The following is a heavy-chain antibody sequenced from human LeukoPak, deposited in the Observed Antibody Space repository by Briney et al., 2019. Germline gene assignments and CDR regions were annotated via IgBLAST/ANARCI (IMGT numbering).Heavy chain of an antibody. CDR3: HRYCSGGSCLDY. CDR1: GGSFSGYY. D-gene: IGHD2-15*01. V-gene: IGHV4-34*01. J-gene: IGHJ4*02. CDR2: INHSGST. Sequence: KPSETLSLTCAVYGGSFSGYYWSWIRQPPGKGLEWIGEINHSGSTNYNPSLESRVTISVDTSKNQFSLKLSSVTAADTAVYYCHRYCSGGSCLDYWGQGTLVTVSS.